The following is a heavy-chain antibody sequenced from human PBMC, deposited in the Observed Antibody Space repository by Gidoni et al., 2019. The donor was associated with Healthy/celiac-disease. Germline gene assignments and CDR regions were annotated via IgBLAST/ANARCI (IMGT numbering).Heavy chain of an antibody. CDR2: IRSKAYGGTT. V-gene: IGHV3-49*05. J-gene: IGHJ4*02. D-gene: IGHD3-22*01. CDR3: TSLTPNPHDSSGYYDY. Sequence: EVQLVESGGGLVKPGRSLRLSCTASGFTFGDYAMSWFRQAPGKGLEWVGFIRSKAYGGTTEYAASVKGRFTISRDDSKSIAYLQMNSLKTEDTAVYYCTSLTPNPHDSSGYYDYWGQGTLVTVSS. CDR1: GFTFGDYA.